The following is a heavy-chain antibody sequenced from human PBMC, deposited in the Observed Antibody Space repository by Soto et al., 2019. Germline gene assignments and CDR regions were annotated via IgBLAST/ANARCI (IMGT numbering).Heavy chain of an antibody. CDR1: GFTFSSYA. CDR2: ISGSGAST. D-gene: IGHD3-10*01. V-gene: IGHV3-23*01. J-gene: IGHJ4*02. CDR3: AKAARGYYGSGSYADY. Sequence: GGSLRLSCAASGFTFSSYAMSWVRQAPGKGLEWVSAISGSGASTYYADSVKGRFTISRDNSKNTLYLQMNSLRAEDTAVYYCAKAARGYYGSGSYADYWGQGTLVTVTS.